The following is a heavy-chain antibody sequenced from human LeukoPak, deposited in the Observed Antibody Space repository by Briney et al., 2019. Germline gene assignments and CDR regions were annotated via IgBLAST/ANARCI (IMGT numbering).Heavy chain of an antibody. CDR1: GFTFSTYT. V-gene: IGHV3-23*01. J-gene: IGHJ4*02. D-gene: IGHD1-14*01. CDR2: ISGNGGRT. Sequence: GGSLRLSCAASGFTFSTYTMAWVRQAPGGGLEWVSGISGNGGRTYYADSVKGRFAISRDDSKSTLYVQMNSLRGEDTAVYYCAKDFGRNLGGPGYWGRGTLVIVSS. CDR3: AKDFGRNLGGPGY.